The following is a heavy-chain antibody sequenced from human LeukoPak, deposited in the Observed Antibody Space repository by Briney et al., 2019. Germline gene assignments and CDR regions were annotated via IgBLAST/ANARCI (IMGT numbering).Heavy chain of an antibody. CDR2: IHPKSGDT. CDR3: SRGSGISYGGIDY. Sequence: GWIHPKSGDTKYAQKFLGRVTLTRDTSTTIVYMELKWLTSDDTAVYYCSRGSGISYGGIDYWGQGTLVTVYS. D-gene: IGHD5-18*01. V-gene: IGHV1-2*02. J-gene: IGHJ4*02.